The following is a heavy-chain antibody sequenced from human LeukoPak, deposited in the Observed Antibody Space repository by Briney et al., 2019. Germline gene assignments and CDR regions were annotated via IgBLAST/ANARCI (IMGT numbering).Heavy chain of an antibody. CDR1: GFTFSSYA. Sequence: GGSLRLSCAASGFTFSSYAMSWVRQAPGKGLEWVANIRQDGSDKYYVDSVKGRFTISRDNAKNSLYLQMNSLRAEDTAVYYCARDSVITFGGVDYWGQGTLVTVSS. CDR2: IRQDGSDK. D-gene: IGHD3-16*01. J-gene: IGHJ4*02. CDR3: ARDSVITFGGVDY. V-gene: IGHV3-7*01.